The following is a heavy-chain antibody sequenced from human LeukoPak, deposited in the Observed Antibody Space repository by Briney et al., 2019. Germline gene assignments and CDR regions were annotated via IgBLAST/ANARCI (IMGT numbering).Heavy chain of an antibody. CDR2: IYYSGST. CDR3: ARSHYDFWSGFPLGAFDI. Sequence: SETLSLTCTVSGGSISSSSYYWGWIRQPPGKGLEWIGSIYYSGSTYYNPSLKSRVTISVDTSKNQFSLKLSSVTAADTAVYYCARSHYDFWSGFPLGAFDIWGQGTMVTVSS. CDR1: GGSISSSSYY. V-gene: IGHV4-39*01. J-gene: IGHJ3*02. D-gene: IGHD3-3*01.